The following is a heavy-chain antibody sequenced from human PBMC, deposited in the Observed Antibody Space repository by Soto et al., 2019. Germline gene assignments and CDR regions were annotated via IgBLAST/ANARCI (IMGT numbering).Heavy chain of an antibody. CDR3: AGWYNWNDEENYYYGMDV. V-gene: IGHV4-30-4*01. D-gene: IGHD1-20*01. J-gene: IGHJ6*02. Sequence: PSETLSLTCTVSGGSISSGDYYWSWIRQPPGKGLEWIGYIYYSGSTYYNPSLKSRVTISVDTSKNQFSLKLSSVTAADTAVYYCAGWYNWNDEENYYYGMDVWGQGTTVTVSS. CDR1: GGSISSGDYY. CDR2: IYYSGST.